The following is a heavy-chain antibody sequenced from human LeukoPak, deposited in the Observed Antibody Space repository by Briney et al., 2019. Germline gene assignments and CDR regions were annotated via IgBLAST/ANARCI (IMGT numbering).Heavy chain of an antibody. CDR2: IIPIFGTA. J-gene: IGHJ4*02. CDR1: GGTFISYA. D-gene: IGHD4-17*01. Sequence: ASVKVSCKASGGTFISYAISWVRQAPGQGLEWMGGIIPIFGTANYALKFQGGVTITADESTSTAYMELSSLRSEDTAVYYCARVVDDYDFDYWGQGTLVTVSS. CDR3: ARVVDDYDFDY. V-gene: IGHV1-69*13.